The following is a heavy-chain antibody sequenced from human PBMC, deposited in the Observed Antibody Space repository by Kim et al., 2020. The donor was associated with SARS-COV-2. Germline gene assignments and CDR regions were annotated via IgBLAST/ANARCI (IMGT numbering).Heavy chain of an antibody. V-gene: IGHV4-34*01. J-gene: IGHJ2*01. CDR2: INHSGST. D-gene: IGHD3-9*01. CDR3: ARGVLRYFDWSPRYFDL. Sequence: SETLSLTCAVYGGSFSGYYWSWIRQPPGKGLEWIGEINHSGSTNYNPSLKSRVTISVDTSKNQFSLKLSSVTAADTAVYYCARGVLRYFDWSPRYFDLWGRGTLVTVSS. CDR1: GGSFSGYY.